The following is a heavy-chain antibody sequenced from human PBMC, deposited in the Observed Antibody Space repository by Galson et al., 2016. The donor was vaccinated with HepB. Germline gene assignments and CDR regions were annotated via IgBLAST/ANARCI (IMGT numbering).Heavy chain of an antibody. CDR2: ISGGSRSK. J-gene: IGHJ3*02. Sequence: SLRLSCAASGFTFTSYTMNWVRQSPGKGLEWVSSISGGSRSKSYADSVKGRFTISRDNSKNSLYLQMNSLRAEDTAIYFCARTPGYSGTWYDAWDTWGPGTIVTVSS. CDR1: GFTFTSYT. CDR3: ARTPGYSGTWYDAWDT. D-gene: IGHD6-13*01. V-gene: IGHV3-21*01.